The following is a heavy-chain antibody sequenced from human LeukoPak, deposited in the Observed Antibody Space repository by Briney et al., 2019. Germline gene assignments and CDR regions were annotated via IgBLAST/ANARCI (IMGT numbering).Heavy chain of an antibody. Sequence: PGGSLRLSCPASGFTFSSYEMNWVRQAPGKGLEWVSYISSSGSNIYYADSVKGRFTISRDNAKNSLYLQMNSLRAEDTAVYYCARERGPPDYWGQGTLVTVSS. CDR1: GFTFSSYE. V-gene: IGHV3-48*03. CDR3: ARERGPPDY. CDR2: ISSSGSNI. J-gene: IGHJ4*02.